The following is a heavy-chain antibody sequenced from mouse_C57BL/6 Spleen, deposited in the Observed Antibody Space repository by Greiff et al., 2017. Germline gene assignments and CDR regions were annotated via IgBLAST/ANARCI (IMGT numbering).Heavy chain of an antibody. CDR2: IDPSDSYT. CDR1: GYTFTCYW. CDR3: ARKGLTGYYYAMDY. V-gene: IGHV1-50*01. D-gene: IGHD4-1*01. J-gene: IGHJ4*01. Sequence: QSCKASGYTFTCYWMQWVKQRPGQGLEWIGEIDPSDSYTNYNQKFKGKATLTVDTSSSTAYMQLSSLTAEDSAVYYCARKGLTGYYYAMDYWGQGTSVTVSS.